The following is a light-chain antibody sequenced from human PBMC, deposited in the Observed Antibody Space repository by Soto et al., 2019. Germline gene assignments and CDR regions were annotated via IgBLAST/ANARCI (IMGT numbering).Light chain of an antibody. CDR2: KAS. V-gene: IGKV1-5*03. J-gene: IGKJ1*01. Sequence: DIQMTQSPSTLSASVGDRVTITCRASQSIGSWLAWYQQKPGKAPKLLIYKASSLEGGVPSRFSGSGSGTEFTLTISSLQPDDFATYYCQQYNSIRAFGQGTKVEIK. CDR1: QSIGSW. CDR3: QQYNSIRA.